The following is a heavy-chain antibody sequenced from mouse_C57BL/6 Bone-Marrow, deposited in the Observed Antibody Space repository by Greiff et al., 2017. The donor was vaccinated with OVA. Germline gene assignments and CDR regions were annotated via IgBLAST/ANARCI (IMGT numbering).Heavy chain of an antibody. J-gene: IGHJ1*03. Sequence: EVNVVESGGGLVQPGGSLKLSCAASGFTFSDYGMAWVRQAPRKGPEWVAFISNLAYSIYYADPVTGRFTISRENAKNTLYLEMSSLRSEDTAMYYCARLTTRWYFDVWGTGTTVTVSS. D-gene: IGHD5-5*01. CDR2: ISNLAYSI. CDR1: GFTFSDYG. CDR3: ARLTTRWYFDV. V-gene: IGHV5-15*01.